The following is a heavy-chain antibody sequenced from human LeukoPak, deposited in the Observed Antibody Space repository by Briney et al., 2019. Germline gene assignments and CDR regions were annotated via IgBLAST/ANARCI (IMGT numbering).Heavy chain of an antibody. CDR3: ARGGIREQWLVEEPYDAFDI. CDR2: IYHSGST. V-gene: IGHV4-4*02. Sequence: PSETLSLTCAVSGGSISSSNWWSWVRQPPGKGLEWIGEIYHSGSTNYNPSLKSRVTISVDKSKNQFSLKLSSVTAADTAVYYCARGGIREQWLVEEPYDAFDIWGQGTMVTVSS. J-gene: IGHJ3*02. CDR1: GGSISSSNW. D-gene: IGHD6-19*01.